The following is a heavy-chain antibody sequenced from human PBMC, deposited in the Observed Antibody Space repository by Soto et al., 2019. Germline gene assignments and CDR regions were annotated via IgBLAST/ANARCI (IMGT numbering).Heavy chain of an antibody. CDR3: TTVGDRSGSYYDY. J-gene: IGHJ4*02. D-gene: IGHD1-26*01. CDR2: IKSKTDGGTT. CDR1: GFTFSNAW. Sequence: PGGSLRLSCAASGFTFSNAWMSWVRQAPGKGLEWVGRIKSKTDGGTTDYAAPVKGRFAISRDDSKNTLYLQMNSLKTEDTAVYYCTTVGDRSGSYYDYWGQGTLVTVSS. V-gene: IGHV3-15*01.